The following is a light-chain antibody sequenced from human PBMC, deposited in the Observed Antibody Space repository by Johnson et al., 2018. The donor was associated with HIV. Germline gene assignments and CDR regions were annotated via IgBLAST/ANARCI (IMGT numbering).Light chain of an antibody. CDR3: GTWDGSLSGYV. V-gene: IGLV1-51*02. Sequence: QSVLTQPPSVSAAPGQKVTISCSGSSSNIGNNYVSWYQQLPGTAPKLLIYENNKRPSGIPDRFSGSKSGTSATLCITGLQTGDEADYYCGTWDGSLSGYVFGTGTTVTVL. J-gene: IGLJ1*01. CDR1: SSNIGNNY. CDR2: ENN.